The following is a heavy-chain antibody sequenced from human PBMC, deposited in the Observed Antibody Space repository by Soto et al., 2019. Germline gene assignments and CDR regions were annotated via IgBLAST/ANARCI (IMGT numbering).Heavy chain of an antibody. Sequence: GGSLRLSWAASGFTFSTYGMHWVRKAPGKGLGWVAVIWNDGSTKYYADSLKGRFTSSRDESKNTLYLQMNCLRARDTALYYCARVLRYFDWDYAFDIWAQGTTVTVSS. CDR3: ARVLRYFDWDYAFDI. CDR1: GFTFSTYG. D-gene: IGHD3-9*01. V-gene: IGHV3-33*01. J-gene: IGHJ3*02. CDR2: IWNDGSTK.